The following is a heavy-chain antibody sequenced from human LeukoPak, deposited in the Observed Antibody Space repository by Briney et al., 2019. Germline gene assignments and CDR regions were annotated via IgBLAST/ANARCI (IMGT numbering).Heavy chain of an antibody. CDR2: ISSSSSYI. Sequence: GGSLRLSCAASGFTFSSYSMDWIRQAPGKGLEWVSSISSSSSYIYYADSVKGRFTISRDNAKNSLYLQMNSLRAEDTAVYYCGRDPEQPSYYYGSGSYYTPFDYWGQGTLVTVSS. CDR1: GFTFSSYS. J-gene: IGHJ4*02. D-gene: IGHD3-10*01. CDR3: GRDPEQPSYYYGSGSYYTPFDY. V-gene: IGHV3-21*01.